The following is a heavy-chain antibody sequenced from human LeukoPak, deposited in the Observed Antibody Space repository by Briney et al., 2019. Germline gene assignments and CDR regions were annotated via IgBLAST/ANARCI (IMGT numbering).Heavy chain of an antibody. Sequence: KPSETLSLTCAVYGGSFSGYYWSWIRQPPGKGLEWIGEISHSGSTNYNPSLKSRVTISVDTSKNQFSLKLSSVTAADTAVYYCAAQYSGYVRLDYWGQGTLVTVSS. CDR2: ISHSGST. V-gene: IGHV4-34*01. CDR3: AAQYSGYVRLDY. J-gene: IGHJ4*02. CDR1: GGSFSGYY. D-gene: IGHD5-12*01.